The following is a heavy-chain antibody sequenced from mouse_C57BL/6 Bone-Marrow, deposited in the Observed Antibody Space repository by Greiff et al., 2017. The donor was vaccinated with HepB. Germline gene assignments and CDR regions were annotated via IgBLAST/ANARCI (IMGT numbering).Heavy chain of an antibody. V-gene: IGHV1-61*01. CDR3: ARSITTVVAGFDY. CDR2: IYPSDSET. D-gene: IGHD1-1*01. CDR1: GYTFTSYW. Sequence: QVQLQQPGAELVRPGSSVKLSCKASGYTFTSYWMDWVKQRPGQGLEWIGNIYPSDSETHYNQKFKDKATLTVDKSSSTAYMQLSSLTSEDSAVYYCARSITTVVAGFDYWGQGTTLTVSS. J-gene: IGHJ2*01.